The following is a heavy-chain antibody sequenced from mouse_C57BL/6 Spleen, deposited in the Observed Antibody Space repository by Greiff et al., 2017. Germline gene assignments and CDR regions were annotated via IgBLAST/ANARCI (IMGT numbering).Heavy chain of an antibody. D-gene: IGHD1-1*01. V-gene: IGHV1-69*01. CDR2: IDPSDSYT. Sequence: QVQLQQPGAELVMPGASVKLSCKASGYTFTSYWMHWVKQRPGQGLEWIGGIDPSDSYTNYNQKFKGKSTLTVDKSSSTAYMQLSSLTSEYSAVYYCARGDYYGSTQGYWGQGTTLTVSS. J-gene: IGHJ2*01. CDR1: GYTFTSYW. CDR3: ARGDYYGSTQGY.